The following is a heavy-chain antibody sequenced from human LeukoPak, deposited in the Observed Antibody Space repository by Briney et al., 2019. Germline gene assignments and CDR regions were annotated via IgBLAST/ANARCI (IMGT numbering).Heavy chain of an antibody. Sequence: PGGSLRLSCAAPGFTFSSYAMSWVRQAPGKGLEWVSAISGSGGSTYYADSVKGRFTISRDNSKNTLYLQMNSLRAEDTAVYYCAKNYYDSCGYYYFDYWGQGTLVTVSS. CDR3: AKNYYDSCGYYYFDY. D-gene: IGHD3-22*01. V-gene: IGHV3-23*01. CDR2: ISGSGGST. CDR1: GFTFSSYA. J-gene: IGHJ4*02.